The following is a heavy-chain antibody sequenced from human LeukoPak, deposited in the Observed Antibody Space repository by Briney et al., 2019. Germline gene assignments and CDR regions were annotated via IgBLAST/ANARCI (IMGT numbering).Heavy chain of an antibody. Sequence: PGGSLRLSCAASGFTFSSYWMSWVRQAPGKGLEWVANIKQDGSEKYYVDSVEGRFTISRDNAKNSLYLQMNSLRAEDTAVYYCARGLHDILTGYSHDYWGQGTLVTVSS. J-gene: IGHJ4*02. CDR2: IKQDGSEK. CDR3: ARGLHDILTGYSHDY. D-gene: IGHD3-9*01. V-gene: IGHV3-7*01. CDR1: GFTFSSYW.